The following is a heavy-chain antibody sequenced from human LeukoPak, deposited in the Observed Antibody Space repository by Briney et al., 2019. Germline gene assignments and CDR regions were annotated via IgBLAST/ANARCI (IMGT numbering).Heavy chain of an antibody. CDR3: AKAPVTTCRGAYCYPFDY. D-gene: IGHD2-21*01. CDR2: ISGSGGST. Sequence: GGSLRLSCAASGFTFSSYAMSWVRQAPGKGLEWVSAISGSGGSTYYADSVKGRFTISRDNSKNTLYLQMNRLRPEDAAVYYCAKAPVTTCRGAYCYPFDYWGQGTLVTVSS. CDR1: GFTFSSYA. V-gene: IGHV3-23*01. J-gene: IGHJ4*02.